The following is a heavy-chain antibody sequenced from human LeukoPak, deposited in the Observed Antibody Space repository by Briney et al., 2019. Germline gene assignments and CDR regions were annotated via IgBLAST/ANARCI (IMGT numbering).Heavy chain of an antibody. J-gene: IGHJ4*02. CDR2: ISFDGSIE. Sequence: GGSLRLSCAASGFTFSSYGMHWVRQTPGKGLEWVALISFDGSIEYYVDSVKGRFTISRDNTKNTLYLQMNSLRAEDTAVYYCGTSSGWPTAVDYWGQGTLVTVSS. CDR3: GTSSGWPTAVDY. CDR1: GFTFSSYG. V-gene: IGHV3-30*03. D-gene: IGHD6-19*01.